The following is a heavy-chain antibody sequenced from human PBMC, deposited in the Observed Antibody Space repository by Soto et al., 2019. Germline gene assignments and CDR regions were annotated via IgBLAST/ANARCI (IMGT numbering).Heavy chain of an antibody. J-gene: IGHJ4*02. CDR3: PSHSGYNWSTRN. V-gene: IGHV1-3*01. CDR2: INAGNGNT. D-gene: IGHD1-20*01. CDR1: GYTFTSYA. Sequence: GASVKVSCKASGYTFTSYAMHWVRQAPGQRLEWMGWINAGNGNTKYSQKFQGRVTITRDTSASTAYMELSSLRSEDTAVYYSPSHSGYNWSTRNWGQGTLVTVSS.